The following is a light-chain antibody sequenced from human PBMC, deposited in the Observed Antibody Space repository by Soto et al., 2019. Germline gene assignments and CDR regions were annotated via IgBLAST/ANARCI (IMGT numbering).Light chain of an antibody. CDR3: CSYAGSYTYV. V-gene: IGLV2-14*01. J-gene: IGLJ1*01. Sequence: QSALTQPASVSGSPGQSITLSCTGTSSDVGGYNYVSWYQQHPGKAPKLMIYEVSNRPSGISHRFSGSKSGNTASLTISGLRAEDEADYYCCSYAGSYTYVFGSGTKLTVL. CDR2: EVS. CDR1: SSDVGGYNY.